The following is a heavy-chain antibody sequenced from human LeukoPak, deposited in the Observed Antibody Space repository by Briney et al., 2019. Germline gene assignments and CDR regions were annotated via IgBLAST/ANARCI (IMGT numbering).Heavy chain of an antibody. D-gene: IGHD5-24*01. V-gene: IGHV3-23*01. Sequence: PGFSLRLSCAASGFTFTNYAMNWLRQAPGKGLEWVSTLSPSGADTYYADSVKGRFTISRDISKNTLYLQMNSLRAEDTAVYYCARRAYNWGAFDIWGQGTMVTVSS. J-gene: IGHJ3*02. CDR3: ARRAYNWGAFDI. CDR1: GFTFTNYA. CDR2: LSPSGADT.